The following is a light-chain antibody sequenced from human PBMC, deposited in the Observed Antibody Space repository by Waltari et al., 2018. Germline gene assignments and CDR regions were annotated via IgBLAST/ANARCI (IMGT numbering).Light chain of an antibody. CDR1: SSDVGGYDY. CDR3: SSYAGSNNAV. CDR2: EVS. J-gene: IGLJ7*01. V-gene: IGLV2-8*01. Sequence: QSALTQPPSASGSPGQSITISCTGTSSDVGGYDYVSWYQQHPGKAPKLLIYEVSKRPSGVPVLLSRSKSGNTASLPVSGLQAEDDADYYCSSYAGSNNAVFGGGTHLTVL.